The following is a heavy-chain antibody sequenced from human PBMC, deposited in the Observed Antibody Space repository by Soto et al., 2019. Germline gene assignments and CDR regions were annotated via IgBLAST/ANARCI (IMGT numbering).Heavy chain of an antibody. CDR1: GFTLSSYG. V-gene: IGHV3-30*18. CDR2: ISYDGSNK. CDR3: AKDVRGYSGYRQDY. J-gene: IGHJ4*02. D-gene: IGHD5-12*01. Sequence: PGGSLRLSCAASGFTLSSYGMHWVRQAPGKGLEWVAVISYDGSNKYYADSVKGRFTISRDNSKNTLYLQMNSLRAEDTAVYYCAKDVRGYSGYRQDYWGQGTLVTVSS.